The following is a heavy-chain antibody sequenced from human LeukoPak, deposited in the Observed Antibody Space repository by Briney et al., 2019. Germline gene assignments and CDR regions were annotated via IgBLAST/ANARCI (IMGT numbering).Heavy chain of an antibody. CDR1: GYTFTDYY. Sequence: ASVKVSCKVSGYTFTDYYMHWVQQAPGKGLEWMGLVDPEDGETIYAEKFQGRVAITADTSTDTAYMELSSLRSDDTAVYYCARVPRELGAYWGQGTLVTVSS. CDR3: ARVPRELGAY. CDR2: VDPEDGET. D-gene: IGHD3-16*01. V-gene: IGHV1-69-2*01. J-gene: IGHJ4*02.